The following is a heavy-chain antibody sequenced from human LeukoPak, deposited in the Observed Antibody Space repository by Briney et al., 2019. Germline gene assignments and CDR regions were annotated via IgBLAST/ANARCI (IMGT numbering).Heavy chain of an antibody. Sequence: ASVKVSCXASGYTFXXXXXXXVRQXXGRXXXXXXXINPSGGXTXYAQXXXXXXXXTXDTSTSTLYMELSRLRSXDTAVYYCAREATGSGWKGSIEYWGQGTLVTVFS. V-gene: IGHV1-46*01. J-gene: IGHJ4*02. CDR3: AREATGSGWKGSIEY. CDR2: INPSGGXT. CDR1: GYTFXXXX. D-gene: IGHD6-19*01.